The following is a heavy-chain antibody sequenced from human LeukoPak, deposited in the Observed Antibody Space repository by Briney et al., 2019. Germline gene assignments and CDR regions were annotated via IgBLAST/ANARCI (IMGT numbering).Heavy chain of an antibody. Sequence: RPGGSLRLSCAASGFTFNNYGMHWVRQAPGKGLEWVAVISYDGRNKHYPDSVKGRFTISRDISTDMLWLQMDSLRTEDTAVYYCAKGPLRGTAAAIDYWGQGTLVTVSS. V-gene: IGHV3-30*18. CDR1: GFTFNNYG. CDR2: ISYDGRNK. D-gene: IGHD2-2*01. CDR3: AKGPLRGTAAAIDY. J-gene: IGHJ4*02.